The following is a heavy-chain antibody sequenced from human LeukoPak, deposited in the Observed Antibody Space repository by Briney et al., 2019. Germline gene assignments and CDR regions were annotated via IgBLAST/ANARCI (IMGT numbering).Heavy chain of an antibody. Sequence: GGSLRLSCAASGFTFSSYWMNWVRQAPGKGLVWVSRIASDGSSTTYADSVKGRFSISRDNAKNTLYLQMNSLRAEDTAVYYCARVGNRSIAVAGRPGPFDYWGQGTLVTVSS. J-gene: IGHJ4*02. D-gene: IGHD6-19*01. CDR2: IASDGSST. V-gene: IGHV3-74*01. CDR1: GFTFSSYW. CDR3: ARVGNRSIAVAGRPGPFDY.